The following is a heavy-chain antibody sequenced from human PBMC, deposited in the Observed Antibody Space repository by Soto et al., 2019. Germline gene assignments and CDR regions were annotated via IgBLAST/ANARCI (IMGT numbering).Heavy chain of an antibody. CDR1: GGSISNYD. V-gene: IGHV4-4*08. CDR2: IYNSETT. Sequence: SETLSLTCTVSGGSISNYDWSWIRQPPGERLEWVGYIYNSETTNYNPSLESRVTVSVDTSKNQFSLKVSSVTAADTAMYYCARLGGYCSTTTCYGYYAMDVWGQGTTVTVSS. J-gene: IGHJ6*02. CDR3: ARLGGYCSTTTCYGYYAMDV. D-gene: IGHD2-2*01.